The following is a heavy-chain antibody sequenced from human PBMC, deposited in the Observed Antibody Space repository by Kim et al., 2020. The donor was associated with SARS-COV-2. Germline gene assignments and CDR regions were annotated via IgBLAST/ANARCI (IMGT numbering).Heavy chain of an antibody. J-gene: IGHJ4*02. V-gene: IGHV3-11*06. D-gene: IGHD4-17*01. CDR3: ARGKGDDYGDYVPSYYFDY. Sequence: GRFTISRDNAKNSLYRQMNSLRAEDTAVYYCARGKGDDYGDYVPSYYFDYWGQGTLVTVSS.